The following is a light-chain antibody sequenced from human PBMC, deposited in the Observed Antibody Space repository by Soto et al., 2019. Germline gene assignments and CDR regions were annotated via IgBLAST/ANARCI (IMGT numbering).Light chain of an antibody. V-gene: IGKV3-20*01. CDR2: GAT. J-gene: IGKJ5*01. CDR3: QQYDASPVT. Sequence: IMLMQSPATLSVSPGERATLSCRASQNISNYLIWYQQKPGQAPRLLIYGATSRATGIPDRFSGSGSGTDFSLTVSRLEPEDFAVYYCQQYDASPVTFGQGTRLAIK. CDR1: QNISNY.